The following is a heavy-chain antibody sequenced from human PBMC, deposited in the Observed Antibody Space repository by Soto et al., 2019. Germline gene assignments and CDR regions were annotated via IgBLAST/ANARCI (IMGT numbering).Heavy chain of an antibody. D-gene: IGHD2-15*01. CDR1: GFTFRDYY. CDR2: ISESSTYT. V-gene: IGHV3-11*05. CDR3: ARECSGGRCDFQLDY. Sequence: QVQLVESGGGLVKPGGSLRLSCEASGFTFRDYYMSWIRQAPGKGLEWISYISESSTYTNYADSVKGRFTISRDNAKNALYLQMNSLRAEDTAVYYCARECSGGRCDFQLDYWGQGNLVTVSS. J-gene: IGHJ4*02.